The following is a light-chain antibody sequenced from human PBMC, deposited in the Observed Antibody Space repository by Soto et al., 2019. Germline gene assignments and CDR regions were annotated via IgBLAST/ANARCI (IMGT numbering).Light chain of an antibody. V-gene: IGLV2-14*01. CDR1: SSDVGGYNS. CDR3: SSYTSSSTLV. CDR2: DVS. Sequence: QSALTQPASVSGSPGQSITISCTGTSSDVGGYNSVSWYQQHPGKAPKLMIYDVSNRPSGVSKRFSGSKSGNTASLTISGRQAEDEADYYCSSYTSSSTLVFGGGTKLTVL. J-gene: IGLJ2*01.